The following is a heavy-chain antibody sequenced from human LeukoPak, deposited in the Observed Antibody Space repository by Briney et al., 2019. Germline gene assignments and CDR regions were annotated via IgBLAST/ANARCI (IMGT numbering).Heavy chain of an antibody. V-gene: IGHV1-69*01. D-gene: IGHD3-22*01. Sequence: SVKVSCKASGGTFSSYAISWVRQAPGQGLEWMGGIIPIFGTANYAQKFQGRVTITADESTSTAYMELSSLRSEDTAVYYCARDYYDSSGYLGFCGYWGQGTLVTVSS. CDR2: IIPIFGTA. J-gene: IGHJ4*02. CDR3: ARDYYDSSGYLGFCGY. CDR1: GGTFSSYA.